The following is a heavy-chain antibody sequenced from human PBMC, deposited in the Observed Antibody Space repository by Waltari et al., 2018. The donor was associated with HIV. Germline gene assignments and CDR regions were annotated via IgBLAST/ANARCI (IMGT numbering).Heavy chain of an antibody. V-gene: IGHV3-74*01. CDR1: GFTFSNYW. Sequence: EVQLVESGGGLVQPGGSLRLSCAAPGFTFSNYWMHWVRQAPGKGLVWVSRMYTDGGTAGYADSVKGRFTISRDNAKNTLYLQMNSLRAEDTAVYYCARRHSSVGILDSWGQGTLVTVSS. CDR2: MYTDGGTA. CDR3: ARRHSSVGILDS. D-gene: IGHD6-19*01. J-gene: IGHJ4*02.